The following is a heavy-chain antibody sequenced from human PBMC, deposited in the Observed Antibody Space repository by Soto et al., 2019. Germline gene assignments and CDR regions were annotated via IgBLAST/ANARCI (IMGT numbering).Heavy chain of an antibody. J-gene: IGHJ4*01. D-gene: IGHD2-2*01. Sequence: PGGSLRLSCAASGFTFSNAWINWVRQAPGKGLEWVGRIKSKADGGTTDFAAPVKGRFAISRDDSKNMMYMQMSSLRTEDTAVKYCTTDSNINMPIARFDYWGHGPLVPVSS. CDR3: TTDSNINMPIARFDY. CDR1: GFTFSNAW. CDR2: IKSKADGGTT. V-gene: IGHV3-15*07.